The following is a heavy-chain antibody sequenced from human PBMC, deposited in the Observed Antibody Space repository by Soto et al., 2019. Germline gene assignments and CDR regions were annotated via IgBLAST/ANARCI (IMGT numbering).Heavy chain of an antibody. CDR1: GYPFTRYS. J-gene: IGHJ6*02. V-gene: IGHV1-18*04. CDR2: ISGYNGDT. Sequence: GASVKVSCKASGYPFTRYSIRWVRQAPGQGLEWMGWISGYNGDTEYSKNFQGRLTMTIDTSATTASMELRSLRSDDTAVYYCARASLTIFGAPYGMDVWGQGTSVTSP. CDR3: ARASLTIFGAPYGMDV. D-gene: IGHD3-3*01.